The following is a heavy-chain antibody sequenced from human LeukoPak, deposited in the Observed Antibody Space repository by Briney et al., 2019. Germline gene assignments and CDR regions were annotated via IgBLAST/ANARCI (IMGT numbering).Heavy chain of an antibody. CDR2: ISYDGSNK. Sequence: PGRSLRLSCAASGFTFSNYAMHWVRQAPGKGLEWVAFISYDGSNKHYADSVKGRYTISRDNAKNSLYLQMNSLRAEDTAVYYCARGIALPGILGFDCWGQGTLVTVSS. CDR1: GFTFSNYA. CDR3: ARGIALPGILGFDC. D-gene: IGHD6-19*01. V-gene: IGHV3-30-3*01. J-gene: IGHJ4*02.